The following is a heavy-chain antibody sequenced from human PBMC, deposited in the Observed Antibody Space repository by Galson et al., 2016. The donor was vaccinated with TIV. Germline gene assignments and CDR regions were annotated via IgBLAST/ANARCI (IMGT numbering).Heavy chain of an antibody. CDR3: ASGFVIGTPVLDFYGLDV. CDR1: GGSFSGYY. CDR2: ITHSGST. V-gene: IGHV4-34*04. D-gene: IGHD1-7*01. Sequence: SETLSLTWAVYGGSFSGYYWTWIRQPPGKGLECIGEITHSGSTDNTSLKSRGTISVNTSKSQLSLKVRFVAAADTAVYYFASGFVIGTPVLDFYGLDVWGQGTTVTVSS. J-gene: IGHJ6*02.